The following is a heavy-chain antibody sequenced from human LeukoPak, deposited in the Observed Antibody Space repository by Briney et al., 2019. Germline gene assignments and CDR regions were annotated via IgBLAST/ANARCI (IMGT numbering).Heavy chain of an antibody. D-gene: IGHD6-13*01. CDR1: GFTVSSNY. Sequence: GALRLSCAASGFTVSSNYMSWVRQAPGKGLEWVSVIYSGGSTYYADSVKGRFTISRDNAKNSLYLQMNSLRAEDTAVYYCARDGYPQLVQVDYWGQGTLVTVSS. V-gene: IGHV3-66*01. CDR2: IYSGGST. CDR3: ARDGYPQLVQVDY. J-gene: IGHJ4*02.